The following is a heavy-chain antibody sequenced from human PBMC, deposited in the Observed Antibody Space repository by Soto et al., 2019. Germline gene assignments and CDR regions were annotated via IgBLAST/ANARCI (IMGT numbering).Heavy chain of an antibody. CDR3: ARDLWGVGVPGP. D-gene: IGHD3-16*01. CDR1: GFTFSSYS. Sequence: EVQLVESGGGLVQPGGSLRLSCAASGFTFSSYSMNWVRQAPGKGLEWVSYISTSSSTIYYADSVKGRCTISRDNAKNSLYLHMNSLRAEDTAVYYCARDLWGVGVPGPWGQGTLVTVSS. CDR2: ISTSSSTI. V-gene: IGHV3-48*01. J-gene: IGHJ5*02.